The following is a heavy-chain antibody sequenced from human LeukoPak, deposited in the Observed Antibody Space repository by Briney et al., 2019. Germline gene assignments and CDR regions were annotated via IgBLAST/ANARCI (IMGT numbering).Heavy chain of an antibody. CDR2: IYSGGST. CDR3: ASPVEMATTGTSGDY. CDR1: GFTVSSNY. V-gene: IGHV3-66*01. D-gene: IGHD5-24*01. Sequence: GGSLRLSCAASGFTVSSNYMSWVRQAPGKGLEWVSVIYSGGSTYYADSVKGRFTISRDNSKNTLYLQMNSLRAEDTAVYYCASPVEMATTGTSGDYWGQESWSPSPQ. J-gene: IGHJ4*01.